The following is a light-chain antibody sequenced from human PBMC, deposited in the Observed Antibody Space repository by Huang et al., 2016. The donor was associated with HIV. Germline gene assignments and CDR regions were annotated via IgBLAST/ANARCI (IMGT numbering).Light chain of an antibody. CDR1: QRFSGF. CDR3: PYRGNWRPSYT. V-gene: IGKV3-11*01. CDR2: DAS. Sequence: EIVLTQSPATLFLSPGERATLSCRASQRFSGFLDCYQQKPGQAPRLLIFDASRRATGIPARFSGGGSGTDFTLTVSRLEPEDCAVYYCPYRGNWRPSYTFGQGTKLEIK. J-gene: IGKJ2*01.